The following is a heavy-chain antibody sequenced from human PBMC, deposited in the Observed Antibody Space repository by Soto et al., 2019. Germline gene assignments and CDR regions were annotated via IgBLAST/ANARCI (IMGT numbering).Heavy chain of an antibody. CDR2: INPNSGGT. D-gene: IGHD1-26*01. CDR1: GYTFTGYY. J-gene: IGHJ3*02. V-gene: IGHV1-2*04. CDR3: ARDNGGGSYPAGAFDI. Sequence: ASVKVSCKASGYTFTGYYMHWVRQAPGQGPEWMGWINPNSGGTNYAQKFQGWVTMTRDTSISTACMELSRLRSDDTAVYYCARDNGGGSYPAGAFDIWGQGTMVTVSS.